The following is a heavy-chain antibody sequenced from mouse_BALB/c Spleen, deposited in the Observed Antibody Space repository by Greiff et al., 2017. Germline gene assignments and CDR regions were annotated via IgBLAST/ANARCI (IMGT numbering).Heavy chain of an antibody. CDR3: ARDSPFAY. V-gene: IGHV5-4*02. CDR2: ISDGGSYT. Sequence: VQLKESGGGLVKPGGSLKLSCAASGFTFSDYYMYWVRQTPEKRLEWVATISDGGSYTYYPDSVKGRFTISRDNAKNNLYLQMSSLKSEDTAMYYCARDSPFAYWGQGTLVTVSA. J-gene: IGHJ3*01. CDR1: GFTFSDYY.